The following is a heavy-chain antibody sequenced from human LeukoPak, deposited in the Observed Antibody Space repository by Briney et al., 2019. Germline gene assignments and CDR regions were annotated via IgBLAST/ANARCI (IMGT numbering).Heavy chain of an antibody. D-gene: IGHD2-2*01. CDR2: IVVGSGNT. CDR3: AALLHCSSTSCYDLDY. V-gene: IGHV1-58*01. CDR1: GFTFTSSA. Sequence: ASVKVSCKASGFTFTSSALQWVRQARGQRLEWIGWIVVGSGNTNYAQKFQERVTITRDMSTSTAYMELSSLRSEDTAVYYCAALLHCSSTSCYDLDYWGQGTLVTVSS. J-gene: IGHJ4*02.